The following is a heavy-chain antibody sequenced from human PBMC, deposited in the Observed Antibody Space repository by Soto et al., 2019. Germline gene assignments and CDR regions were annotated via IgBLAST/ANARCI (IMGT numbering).Heavy chain of an antibody. CDR2: INHSGST. CDR1: GGSFSGYY. CDR3: ARTRPARASDY. J-gene: IGHJ4*02. V-gene: IGHV4-34*01. Sequence: SETLYLTCGVYGGSFSGYYWSWIRQPPGKGLEWIGEINHSGSTNYNPSLKSRVTISVDTSKNQFSLKLSSVTAADTAVYYCARTRPARASDYWGQGTLVTVSS.